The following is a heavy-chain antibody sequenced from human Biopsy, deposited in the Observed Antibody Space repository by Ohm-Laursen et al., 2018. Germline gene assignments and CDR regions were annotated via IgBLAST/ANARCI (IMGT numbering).Heavy chain of an antibody. CDR1: GGSFSGYY. J-gene: IGHJ5*02. D-gene: IGHD3-22*01. Sequence: SETLSLTCAVYGGSFSGYYWSWIRQPPGKGLEWIGEMNHGGSTNYNSSLKSRVTISVDTSKNQFSLKPNSVTAADTAVYYCARGDYFDSNGYFWFDPWGQGTLVTVSS. CDR2: MNHGGST. V-gene: IGHV4-34*01. CDR3: ARGDYFDSNGYFWFDP.